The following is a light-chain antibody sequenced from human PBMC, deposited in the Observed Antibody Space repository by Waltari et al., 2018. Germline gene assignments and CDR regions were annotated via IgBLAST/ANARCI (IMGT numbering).Light chain of an antibody. V-gene: IGLV2-14*01. Sequence: QSALTQPASVSGSPGQPITISCPGTSSDVGGYNYVSWYQQHPGKAPKLMIYDVNKRPSGVSSRFSGYKSGNTASLTISGLQAEDEADYYCCSYSSSSTLYVFGTGTKVTVL. CDR2: DVN. CDR1: SSDVGGYNY. J-gene: IGLJ1*01. CDR3: CSYSSSSTLYV.